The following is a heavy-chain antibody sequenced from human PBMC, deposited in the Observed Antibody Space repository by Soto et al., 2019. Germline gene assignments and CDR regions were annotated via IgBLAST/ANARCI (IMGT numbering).Heavy chain of an antibody. CDR2: IYPGDSDT. Sequence: YSFTTNWIGWVRQMPGKGLEWMGVIYPGDSDTRYSPSFQGQVAISADKSINTAYLQWSSLKASDTAMYYCARHSGVAEDGTDWGQGTLVTVS. D-gene: IGHD6-13*01. CDR3: ARHSGVAEDGTD. CDR1: YSFTTNW. J-gene: IGHJ1*01. V-gene: IGHV5-51*01.